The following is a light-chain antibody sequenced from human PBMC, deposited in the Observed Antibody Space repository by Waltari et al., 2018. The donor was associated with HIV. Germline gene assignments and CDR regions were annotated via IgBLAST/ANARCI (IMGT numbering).Light chain of an antibody. CDR3: QQYGSSPWT. CDR2: GAS. CDR1: QSVNTNY. V-gene: IGKV3-20*01. Sequence: EIVLTQSPGTLSLSPGDRAILSCRASQSVNTNYLAWYQQKAGQAPRLVMYGASNRATGIPDRFSSRGSGTDFTLTISRLGPEDFAVYYCQQYGSSPWTFGQGTKVEIK. J-gene: IGKJ1*01.